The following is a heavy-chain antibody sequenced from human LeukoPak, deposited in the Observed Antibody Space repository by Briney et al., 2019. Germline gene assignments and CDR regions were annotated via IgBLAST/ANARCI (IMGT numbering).Heavy chain of an antibody. V-gene: IGHV1-69*06. CDR2: IIPILGTA. CDR1: GGTFSSYA. J-gene: IGHJ6*02. Sequence: SVKVSCKASGGTFSSYAISWVRQAPGQGLEWMGGIIPILGTANYAQKFQGRVTITADKSTSTAYMELRSLRSDDTAVYYCARKGWSTSNPRYYGMDVWGQGTTVTVSS. CDR3: ARKGWSTSNPRYYGMDV. D-gene: IGHD2-2*01.